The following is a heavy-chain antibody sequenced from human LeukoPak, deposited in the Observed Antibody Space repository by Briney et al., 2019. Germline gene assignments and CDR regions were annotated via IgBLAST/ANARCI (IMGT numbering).Heavy chain of an antibody. V-gene: IGHV4-34*01. Sequence: SETLSLTCAVYGGSFSGYYWSWIRQPPGKGLEWIGEINHSGSTNYNPSLKSRVTISVDTSKNQFSLKLSSVTAADTAVYYCARVGSYTVPDWGQGTLVTVSS. D-gene: IGHD3-10*01. CDR3: ARVGSYTVPD. CDR1: GGSFSGYY. J-gene: IGHJ4*02. CDR2: INHSGST.